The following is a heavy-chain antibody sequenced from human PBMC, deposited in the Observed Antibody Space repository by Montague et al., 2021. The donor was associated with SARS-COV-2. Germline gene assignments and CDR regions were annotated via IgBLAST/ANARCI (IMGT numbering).Heavy chain of an antibody. Sequence: SETLSLTCTVSGGSISSSSYYWGWIRQPPGKGLEWIGSIYYTGSTYYXXXLKSRVTISVDTSKNQFSLKLSSVTAADTAVYYCARDTRIAMLGVVTRYGLDVWGQGTTVTVSS. J-gene: IGHJ6*02. CDR3: ARDTRIAMLGVVTRYGLDV. CDR1: GGSISSSSYY. V-gene: IGHV4-39*07. CDR2: IYYTGST. D-gene: IGHD3-22*01.